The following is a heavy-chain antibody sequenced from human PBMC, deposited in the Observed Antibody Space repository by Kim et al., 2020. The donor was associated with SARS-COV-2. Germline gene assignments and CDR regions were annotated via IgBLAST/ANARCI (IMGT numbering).Heavy chain of an antibody. CDR3: ATSIAAAGTRFGP. J-gene: IGHJ5*02. CDR2: INHSGST. CDR1: GGSFSGYY. D-gene: IGHD6-13*01. V-gene: IGHV4-34*01. Sequence: SETLSLTCAVYGGSFSGYYWSWIRQPPGKGLEWIGEINHSGSTNYNPSLKSRVTISVDTSKNQFSLKLSSVTAADTAVYYCATSIAAAGTRFGPWGQGTL.